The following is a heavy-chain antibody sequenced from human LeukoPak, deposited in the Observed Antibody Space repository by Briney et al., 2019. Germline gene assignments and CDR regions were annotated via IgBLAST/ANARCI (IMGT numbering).Heavy chain of an antibody. CDR1: GYTFTGYY. V-gene: IGHV1-2*02. CDR2: INPNSGGT. CDR3: ARDYYGSGSYYQLGY. Sequence: GASVNVSFKASGYTFTGYYMHWVRQAPGQGLEWMGWINPNSGGTKYAQKFQGRVTMTSDTSITTVYMELSSLRSDDTAVYYCARDYYGSGSYYQLGYWGQGTLVTVSS. D-gene: IGHD3-10*01. J-gene: IGHJ4*02.